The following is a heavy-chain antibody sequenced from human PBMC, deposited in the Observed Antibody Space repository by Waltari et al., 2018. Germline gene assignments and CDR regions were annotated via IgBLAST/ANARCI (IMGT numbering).Heavy chain of an antibody. D-gene: IGHD3-3*01. CDR3: ASLTYYDFWSGYP. V-gene: IGHV3-48*03. Sequence: EVQLVESGGGLVQPGGSLRLSCAASGFTFSSYEMNWVRRAPGTGLALVSYISSSGSTIYYADSLKGRFTISRDNAKNSLYLQMNSLRAEDTAVYYCASLTYYDFWSGYPWGQGTLVTVSS. J-gene: IGHJ5*02. CDR2: ISSSGSTI. CDR1: GFTFSSYE.